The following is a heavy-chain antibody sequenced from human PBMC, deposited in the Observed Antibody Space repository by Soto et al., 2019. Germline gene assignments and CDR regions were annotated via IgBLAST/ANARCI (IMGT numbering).Heavy chain of an antibody. CDR2: LYYSGNT. Sequence: SETLSLTCTVSGASISTHYWTWIRQAPGKGLEWIGYLYYSGNTNYNPSLKSRVTMSVDTSKNHFYLTLTSATAADTALYFCARGGLEGGLDVWGQGTTVTVSS. V-gene: IGHV4-59*11. D-gene: IGHD3-3*01. CDR3: ARGGLEGGLDV. J-gene: IGHJ6*02. CDR1: GASISTHY.